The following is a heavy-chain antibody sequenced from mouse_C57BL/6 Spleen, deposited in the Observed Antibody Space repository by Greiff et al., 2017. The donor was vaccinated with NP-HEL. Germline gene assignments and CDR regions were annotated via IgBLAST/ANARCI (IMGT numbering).Heavy chain of an antibody. D-gene: IGHD1-1*01. CDR1: GYTFTDYN. Sequence: VQLKQSGPELVKPGASVKIPCKASGYTFTDYNMDWVKQSHGKSLEWIGDINPNNGGTIYNQKFKGKATLTVDKSSSTAYMELRSLTSEDTAVYYCARWTTTGAWFAYWGQGTLVTVSA. V-gene: IGHV1-18*01. CDR3: ARWTTTGAWFAY. CDR2: INPNNGGT. J-gene: IGHJ3*01.